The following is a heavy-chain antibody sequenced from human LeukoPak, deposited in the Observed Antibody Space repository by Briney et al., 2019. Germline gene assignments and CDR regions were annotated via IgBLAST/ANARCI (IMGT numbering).Heavy chain of an antibody. CDR2: IGTASDT. J-gene: IGHJ6*03. D-gene: IGHD1-1*01. CDR3: ARGPPRGKYYYMDV. V-gene: IGHV3-13*01. CDR1: GFTFSSFD. Sequence: GGSLRLSCAASGFTFSSFDMHWVRQPTGQGLEWVSTIGTASDTYYPGSVEGRFTLSRDNAKNSLYLQMNSLTAGDTAVYYCARGPPRGKYYYMDVWAKGTTVTVSS.